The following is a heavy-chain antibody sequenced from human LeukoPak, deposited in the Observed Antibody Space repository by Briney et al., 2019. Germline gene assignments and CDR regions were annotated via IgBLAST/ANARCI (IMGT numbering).Heavy chain of an antibody. J-gene: IGHJ4*02. Sequence: GGSLRLSCAASGFTFSSYRMNWVRQAPGKGLEWVSSISSSSSYIYYADSVKGRFTISRDNAKNSLYLQMNSLRAEDTAVYYCARGEKLGFCSSSSCYVGGLDYWGQGTLVTVSS. CDR1: GFTFSSYR. D-gene: IGHD2-2*01. CDR3: ARGEKLGFCSSSSCYVGGLDY. V-gene: IGHV3-21*01. CDR2: ISSSSSYI.